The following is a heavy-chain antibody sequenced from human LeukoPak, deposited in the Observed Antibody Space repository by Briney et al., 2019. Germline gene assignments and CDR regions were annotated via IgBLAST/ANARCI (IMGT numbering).Heavy chain of an antibody. CDR3: ARFGVSCSSTSCHPSVY. Sequence: ASVNVSCKASGYTFTSYDINWVRQATGQGLEWMGWMNPNSGNTGYAQKFQGRVTMTRNTSISTAYMELSSLRSEDTAVYYCARFGVSCSSTSCHPSVYWGQGTLVTVSS. CDR2: MNPNSGNT. D-gene: IGHD2-2*01. J-gene: IGHJ4*02. V-gene: IGHV1-8*01. CDR1: GYTFTSYD.